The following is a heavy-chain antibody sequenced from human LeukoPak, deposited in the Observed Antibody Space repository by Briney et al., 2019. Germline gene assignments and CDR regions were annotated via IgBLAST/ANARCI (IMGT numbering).Heavy chain of an antibody. CDR2: ISWNSGSI. V-gene: IGHV3-9*01. Sequence: PGGSLRLSCAASGFTFSSYAMSWVRQAPGKGLEWVSGISWNSGSIGYADSVKGRFTISRDNAKNSLYLQMNSLRAEDTAVYYCARDGGQYSSSSGYWGQGTLVTVSS. CDR3: ARDGGQYSSSSGY. J-gene: IGHJ4*02. CDR1: GFTFSSYA. D-gene: IGHD6-6*01.